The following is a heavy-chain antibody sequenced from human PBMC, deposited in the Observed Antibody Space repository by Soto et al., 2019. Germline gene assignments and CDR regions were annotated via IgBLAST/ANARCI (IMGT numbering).Heavy chain of an antibody. J-gene: IGHJ4*02. CDR2: ISSSSSYI. CDR3: ARAYSSGWYGWNYFDY. V-gene: IGHV3-21*01. CDR1: GFTFSSYS. D-gene: IGHD6-19*01. Sequence: GGSLRLSCAASGFTFSSYSMNWVRQAPGKGLEWVSSISSSSSYIYYADSLKGRFTISRDNAKNSLYLQMNSLRAEDTAVYYCARAYSSGWYGWNYFDYWGQGTLVTVSS.